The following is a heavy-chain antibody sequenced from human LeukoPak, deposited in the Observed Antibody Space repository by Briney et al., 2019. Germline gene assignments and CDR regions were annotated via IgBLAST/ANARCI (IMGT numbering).Heavy chain of an antibody. CDR2: INHSGST. D-gene: IGHD3-10*01. V-gene: IGHV4-34*01. Sequence: PSETLSLTCAVYGGSFSGYYWSWIRQPPGKGLEWIGEINHSGSTNYNPSLKSRVTISVDTSKNQFSLKLSSVTAADTAVYYCARAPLTMVRGVIPYYFDYWGQGTLVTVSS. CDR1: GGSFSGYY. J-gene: IGHJ4*02. CDR3: ARAPLTMVRGVIPYYFDY.